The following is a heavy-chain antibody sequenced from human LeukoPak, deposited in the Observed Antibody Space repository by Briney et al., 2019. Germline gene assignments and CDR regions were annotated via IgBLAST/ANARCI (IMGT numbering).Heavy chain of an antibody. J-gene: IGHJ4*02. CDR1: GYSFTSYW. Sequence: GESLKISCKGSGYSFTSYWISWVRQTPGKGLEWMGRIDPSDSYTNYSPSFQGHVTISADKSISTAYLQWSSLKASDTAMYYCARDDYGDSQFDYWGQGTLVTVSS. CDR3: ARDDYGDSQFDY. CDR2: IDPSDSYT. V-gene: IGHV5-10-1*01. D-gene: IGHD4-17*01.